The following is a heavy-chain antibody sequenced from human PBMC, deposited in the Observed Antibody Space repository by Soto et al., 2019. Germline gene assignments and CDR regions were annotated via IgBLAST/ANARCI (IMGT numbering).Heavy chain of an antibody. Sequence: SETLSLTCAVSGYSISSGYYWGWIRQSPGKGLEWIGSIYHSGNTYYNPSLKSRVTISVDTSKNQFSLKLNSVTAADTAVYYCGREFNTGYGEYWGQGALVTVYS. CDR1: GYSISSGYY. CDR3: GREFNTGYGEY. D-gene: IGHD5-12*01. J-gene: IGHJ4*02. V-gene: IGHV4-38-2*02. CDR2: IYHSGNT.